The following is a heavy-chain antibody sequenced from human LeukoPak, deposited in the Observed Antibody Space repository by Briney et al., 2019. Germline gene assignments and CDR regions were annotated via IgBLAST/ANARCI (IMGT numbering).Heavy chain of an antibody. Sequence: PSETLSLTCTVPGGSISSYYWSWIRQPAGKGLEWIGRIYTSGSTNYNPSLKSRVTMSVDTSKNQFSLKLSSVTAADTAVYYCARNEAEEDHIDMAHPDWGQGTLVTVSS. D-gene: IGHD5-24*01. V-gene: IGHV4-4*07. CDR2: IYTSGST. CDR1: GGSISSYY. J-gene: IGHJ4*02. CDR3: ARNEAEEDHIDMAHPD.